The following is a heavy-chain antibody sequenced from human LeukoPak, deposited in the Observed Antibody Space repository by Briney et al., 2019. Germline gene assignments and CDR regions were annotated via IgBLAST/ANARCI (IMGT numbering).Heavy chain of an antibody. J-gene: IGHJ1*01. Sequence: ASVKVSCKASGYTFTGYYMHWVRQAPGQGLEWMGWINPNSGGTNYAQKFQGRVTMTRDTSISTAYMELSRLRSDDTAVYYCARGGRGLYSSSKGYFQHWGQGTLVTVSS. CDR3: ARGGRGLYSSSKGYFQH. D-gene: IGHD6-13*01. CDR1: GYTFTGYY. V-gene: IGHV1-2*02. CDR2: INPNSGGT.